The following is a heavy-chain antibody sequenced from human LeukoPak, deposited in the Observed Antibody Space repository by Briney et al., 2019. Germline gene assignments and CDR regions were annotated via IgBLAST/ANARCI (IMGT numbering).Heavy chain of an antibody. Sequence: GASVKVSCKASGYTFTGYYMHWVRQAPGQGLEWMGWINPNSGGTNYAQKFQGRVTMTRDTSISTAYMELSRLRSDDTAVYYCARVTFSGSLLGLSCFDYWGQGTLVTVSS. J-gene: IGHJ4*02. V-gene: IGHV1-2*02. CDR1: GYTFTGYY. CDR3: ARVTFSGSLLGLSCFDY. D-gene: IGHD1-26*01. CDR2: INPNSGGT.